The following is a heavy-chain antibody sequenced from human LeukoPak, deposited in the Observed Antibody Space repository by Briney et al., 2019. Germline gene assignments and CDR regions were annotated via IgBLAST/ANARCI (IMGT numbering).Heavy chain of an antibody. J-gene: IGHJ4*02. Sequence: GGSLRLSCAASGFTFSSYSINWVRQAPGKGLEWLSYISSSSRTISYADSLKGRFTFSRDNAKSSLDLQMNSLRVEDTAVYYCARVGTSGWTSDYWGQGTLVTVSS. D-gene: IGHD6-19*01. CDR2: ISSSSRTI. V-gene: IGHV3-48*04. CDR3: ARVGTSGWTSDY. CDR1: GFTFSSYS.